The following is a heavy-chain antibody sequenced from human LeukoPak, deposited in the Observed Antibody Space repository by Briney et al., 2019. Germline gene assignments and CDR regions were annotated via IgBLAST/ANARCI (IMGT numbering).Heavy chain of an antibody. CDR3: ARVGGSDPDPDH. D-gene: IGHD1-26*01. Sequence: SETLSLTCGVYGGSFSGYYWSWIRQPPGKGLEWIGEIYHSGSTNYNPSHNSRVTISVDTSKNQFSLKLSSVTAADTAVYYCARVGGSDPDPDHWGQGTLVTVSS. V-gene: IGHV4-34*01. CDR2: IYHSGST. J-gene: IGHJ5*02. CDR1: GGSFSGYY.